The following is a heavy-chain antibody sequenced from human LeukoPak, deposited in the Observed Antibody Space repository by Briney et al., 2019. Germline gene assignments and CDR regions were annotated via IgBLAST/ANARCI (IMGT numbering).Heavy chain of an antibody. D-gene: IGHD2-2*01. CDR2: INPNSGST. Sequence: ASVKVSCKASGYTFTGYYMHWVRQAPGQGLEWMGWINPNSGSTNYAQKFQGWVTMTRDTSISTAYMELSRLRSDDTAVYYCARACSTSCHDAFDIWGQGTMVTVSS. CDR1: GYTFTGYY. CDR3: ARACSTSCHDAFDI. J-gene: IGHJ3*02. V-gene: IGHV1-2*04.